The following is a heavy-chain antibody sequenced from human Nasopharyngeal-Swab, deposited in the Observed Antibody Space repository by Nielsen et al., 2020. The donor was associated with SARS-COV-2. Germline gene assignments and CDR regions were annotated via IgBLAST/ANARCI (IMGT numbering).Heavy chain of an antibody. CDR1: GFTFDDSA. D-gene: IGHD5-18*01. CDR3: VKDIQRGYSYGLDY. J-gene: IGHJ4*02. V-gene: IGHV3-9*01. Sequence: GGSLRLSCAASGFTFDDSALHWVRQAPGKGLEWVSGISWNSGSTNYADSVKGRFTISRDNAKNSLYLQMDSLRVEDTALYYCVKDIQRGYSYGLDYWGQGTPVTVS. CDR2: ISWNSGST.